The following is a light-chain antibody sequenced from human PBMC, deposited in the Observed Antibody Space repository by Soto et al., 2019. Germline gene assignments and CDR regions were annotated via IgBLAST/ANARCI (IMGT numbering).Light chain of an antibody. J-gene: IGKJ5*01. V-gene: IGKV3-15*01. CDR1: QSVSSH. CDR3: QQYNNWPPIT. CDR2: GAS. Sequence: EIVLTQSPATLSLSPGEGSTLSCRASQSVSSHLAWYQHKPGQAPRLXXYGASTRASGIPARFSGSGSETDFTLTISSLQSEDFAVYYCQQYNNWPPITFGQGTRLEIK.